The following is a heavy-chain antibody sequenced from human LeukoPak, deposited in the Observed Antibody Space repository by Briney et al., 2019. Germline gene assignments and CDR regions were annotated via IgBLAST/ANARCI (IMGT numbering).Heavy chain of an antibody. CDR1: CDSIRSSY. CDR3: AGYGSESYYKAFDF. J-gene: IGHJ4*02. V-gene: IGHV4-59*01. Sequence: PSETLSLTCSVSCDSIRSSYWSWIRQPPGKGLEWIGYVYHTGSSYYNPSLKSRATTSIDMSKNQFSLQLTSMTAADTAVYYCAGYGSESYYKAFDFWGQGILVTVSS. D-gene: IGHD3-10*01. CDR2: VYHTGSS.